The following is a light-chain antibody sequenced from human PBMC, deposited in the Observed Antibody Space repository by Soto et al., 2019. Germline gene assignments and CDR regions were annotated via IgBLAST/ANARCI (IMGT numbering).Light chain of an antibody. CDR2: DVN. Sequence: LTQPASVSGSSGQSITISCTGTSSDIGAYNFVSWYQQHPGKAPKLILYDVNIRPSGVSNRFSGSKSGNTASLTISGLQAEDEADYYCTSWTTSTTMIFGGGTKVTVL. CDR3: TSWTTSTTMI. V-gene: IGLV2-14*03. CDR1: SSDIGAYNF. J-gene: IGLJ2*01.